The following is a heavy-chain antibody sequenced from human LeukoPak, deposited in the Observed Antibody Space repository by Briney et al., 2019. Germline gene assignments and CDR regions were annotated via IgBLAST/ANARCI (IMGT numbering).Heavy chain of an antibody. V-gene: IGHV3-48*02. CDR2: ITLSRTTI. J-gene: IGHJ4*02. D-gene: IGHD6-13*01. CDR3: ARGTPDSSSWTAFDF. CDR1: GLTFSNYN. Sequence: GGSLSLSCAASGLTFSNYNMNWVRQAPGKGLEWVEYITLSRTTIYYADSVKGRFTISRDNAKNSLSLQMNSLRDEDTAVYYCARGTPDSSSWTAFDFWGQGTLVTVSS.